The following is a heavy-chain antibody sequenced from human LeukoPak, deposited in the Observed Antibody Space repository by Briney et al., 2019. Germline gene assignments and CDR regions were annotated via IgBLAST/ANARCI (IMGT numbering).Heavy chain of an antibody. J-gene: IGHJ4*02. CDR3: ARASTIRYSSVHY. CDR2: IKQDGSEK. CDR1: GFTFSNYW. D-gene: IGHD6-19*01. V-gene: IGHV3-7*01. Sequence: QSGGSLRLSCAASGFTFSNYWMTWVRQAPGKGLEWVANIKQDGSEKYYVDSVKGRFTISRDNAKNSLYLQMNSLRAEDTAVYYCARASTIRYSSVHYWGQGTLVTVSS.